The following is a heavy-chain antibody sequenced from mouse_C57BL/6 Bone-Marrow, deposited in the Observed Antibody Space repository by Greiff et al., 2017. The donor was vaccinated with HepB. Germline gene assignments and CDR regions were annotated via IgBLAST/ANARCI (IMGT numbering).Heavy chain of an antibody. D-gene: IGHD2-1*01. V-gene: IGHV1-19*01. CDR3: AREGNFSYAMDY. J-gene: IGHJ4*01. Sequence: VQLKESGPVLVKPGASVKMSCKASGYTFTDYYMNWVKQSHGKSLEWIGVINPYNVGTSYNQKFKGKATLTVDKSSSTAYMELNSLTSEDSAVYYCAREGNFSYAMDYWGQGTSVTVSS. CDR2: INPYNVGT. CDR1: GYTFTDYY.